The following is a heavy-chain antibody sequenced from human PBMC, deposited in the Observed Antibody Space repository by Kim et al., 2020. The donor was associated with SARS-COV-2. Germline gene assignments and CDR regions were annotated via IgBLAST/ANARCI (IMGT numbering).Heavy chain of an antibody. J-gene: IGHJ6*02. V-gene: IGHV4-59*08. D-gene: IGHD3-3*01. Sequence: RVTISVDTSKNQFSLKLSSVTAADTAVYYCARHSLPYYDFWSGPPSGMDVWGQGTTVTVSS. CDR3: ARHSLPYYDFWSGPPSGMDV.